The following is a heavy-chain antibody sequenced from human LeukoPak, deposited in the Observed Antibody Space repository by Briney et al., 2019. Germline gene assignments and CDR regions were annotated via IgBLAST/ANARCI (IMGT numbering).Heavy chain of an antibody. CDR1: GGSFSGYY. D-gene: IGHD2-2*01. CDR3: ARWCSSTSCFIADY. J-gene: IGHJ4*02. V-gene: IGHV4-34*01. Sequence: KASETLSLTCAVYGGSFSGYYWSWIRQPPGKGLEWIGEINHSGSTNYNPSLKSRVTISVDTSKNQFSLKLSPVTAADTAVYYCARWCSSTSCFIADYWGQGTLVTVSS. CDR2: INHSGST.